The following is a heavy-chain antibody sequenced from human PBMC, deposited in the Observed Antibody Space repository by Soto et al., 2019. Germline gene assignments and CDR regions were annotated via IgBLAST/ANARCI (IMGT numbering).Heavy chain of an antibody. V-gene: IGHV3-23*01. Sequence: HPGGSLRLSCTASGFTFSSYAMSWVRQAPGKGLEWVSSISDSGGSAFYADPVKGRFTIFRDNSKHTLYLQMNSLRAEDTAEYYCAKDLRGNDFWSGSGPAFDHWGQGTLVIVSS. CDR1: GFTFSSYA. CDR2: ISDSGGSA. CDR3: AKDLRGNDFWSGSGPAFDH. D-gene: IGHD3-3*01. J-gene: IGHJ4*02.